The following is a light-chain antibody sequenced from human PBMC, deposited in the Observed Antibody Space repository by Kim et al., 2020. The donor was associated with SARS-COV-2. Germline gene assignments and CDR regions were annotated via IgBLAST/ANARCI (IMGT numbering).Light chain of an antibody. J-gene: IGLJ3*02. Sequence: SSELTQDPTVSVALGQTVTSTCQGGSLRYYYATWYQQKPGQAPVVVIYGKNNRPSGIPDRFSGSRSGNTASLTITGTQAEDEADYYCDSRDSSGNHWLFGGGTKLTVL. V-gene: IGLV3-19*01. CDR1: SLRYYY. CDR2: GKN. CDR3: DSRDSSGNHWL.